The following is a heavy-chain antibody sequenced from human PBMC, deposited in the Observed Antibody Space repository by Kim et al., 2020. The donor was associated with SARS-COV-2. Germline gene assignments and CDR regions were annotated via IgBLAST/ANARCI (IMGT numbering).Heavy chain of an antibody. Sequence: SDTLSLTCTVSGGSITTNYWSWIRQPPGNGLEWIGCIYYSGSTYYAPSLKSRVTISVDTSKNQFSLKLTSVTAADTAVYYCARINSGSYSTRFDDWGEG. D-gene: IGHD1-26*01. CDR2: IYYSGST. CDR1: GGSITTNY. V-gene: IGHV4-59*01. CDR3: ARINSGSYSTRFDD. J-gene: IGHJ4*02.